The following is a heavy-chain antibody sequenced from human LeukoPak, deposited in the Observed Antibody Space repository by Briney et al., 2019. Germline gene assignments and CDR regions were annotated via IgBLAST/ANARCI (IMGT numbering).Heavy chain of an antibody. J-gene: IGHJ4*02. CDR3: VKDNGYNSDLDY. V-gene: IGHV3-43D*03. D-gene: IGHD5-24*01. CDR1: GFTFDDYA. CDR2: IGWDGGST. Sequence: PGGSMRLSCAASGFTFDDYAMHWVRQAPGKGLEWVSLIGWDGGSTYYADSMKGRFTISRDNSRNSLYLQMHNLRAEDTALYYCVKDNGYNSDLDYWGQGTLVTVSS.